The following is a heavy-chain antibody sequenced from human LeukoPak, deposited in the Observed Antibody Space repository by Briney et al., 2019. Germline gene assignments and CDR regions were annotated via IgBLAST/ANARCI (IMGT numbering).Heavy chain of an antibody. J-gene: IGHJ4*02. CDR1: GFTFSNAW. V-gene: IGHV3-15*01. CDR3: LYFWSGSSLVDY. Sequence: GGSLRLSCAASGFTFSNAWMSWVRQAPGKGLEWVGRIKSKTDGGTTDYAAPVKGRFSISRDDSKNTLYLEMYSLKAEDTAMYYCLYFWSGSSLVDYWGQGTLVTVSS. CDR2: IKSKTDGGTT. D-gene: IGHD3-3*01.